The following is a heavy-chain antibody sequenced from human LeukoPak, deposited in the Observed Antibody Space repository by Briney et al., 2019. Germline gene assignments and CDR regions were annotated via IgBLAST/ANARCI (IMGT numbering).Heavy chain of an antibody. CDR1: GFTFSSYW. CDR3: ARCSQNYYDSSGYDY. J-gene: IGHJ4*02. D-gene: IGHD3-22*01. V-gene: IGHV3-7*01. Sequence: GGSLRLSCAASGFTFSSYWMSWVRQAPGKGLEWVANIKQDGSEKYYVDSVKGRFTISRDNAKNSLYLQMNSLRAEDTAVYYCARCSQNYYDSSGYDYWGQGTLATVSS. CDR2: IKQDGSEK.